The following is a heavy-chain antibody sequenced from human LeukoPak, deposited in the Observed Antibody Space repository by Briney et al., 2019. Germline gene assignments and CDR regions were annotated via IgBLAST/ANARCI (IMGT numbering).Heavy chain of an antibody. CDR2: ISSSSSTI. D-gene: IGHD2-15*01. V-gene: IGHV3-48*01. CDR1: GFTFSSYS. CDR3: AKIYCSGGSCQYYYYYYGMDV. J-gene: IGHJ6*02. Sequence: GGSLRLSCAASGFTFSSYSMNWVRQAPGKGLEWVSYISSSSSTIYYADSVKGRFTISRDNSKNTLYLQMNSLRAEDTAVYYCAKIYCSGGSCQYYYYYYGMDVWGQGTTVTVSS.